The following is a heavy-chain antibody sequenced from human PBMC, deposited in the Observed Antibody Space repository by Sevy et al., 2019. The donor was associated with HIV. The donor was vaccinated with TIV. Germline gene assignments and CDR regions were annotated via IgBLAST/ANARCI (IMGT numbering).Heavy chain of an antibody. Sequence: SETLSLTCTVSGGSISSSSYYWGWIRQPPGKGLEWIGSIYYSGSTYYNPSLKSRVTISVDTSKNQFSLKLSSVTAADTAVYYCARTSTMVRVVKYYYYYYGMDVWGQGTTVTVSS. D-gene: IGHD3-10*01. CDR3: ARTSTMVRVVKYYYYYYGMDV. CDR2: IYYSGST. J-gene: IGHJ6*02. CDR1: GGSISSSSYY. V-gene: IGHV4-39*01.